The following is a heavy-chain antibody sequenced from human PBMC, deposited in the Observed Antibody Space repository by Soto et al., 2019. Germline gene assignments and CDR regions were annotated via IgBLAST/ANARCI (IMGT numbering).Heavy chain of an antibody. CDR2: ISYDGSNK. CDR1: GFTFSSYG. D-gene: IGHD2-15*01. V-gene: IGHV3-30*18. J-gene: IGHJ3*02. CDR3: AKDIVVVVAAAPWDAFDI. Sequence: PGGSLRLSGAASGFTFSSYGMDWVRQAPGKGLEWVAVISYDGSNKYYADYVKGRFTISRDNSKNTLYLQMNSLRAEDTAVYYCAKDIVVVVAAAPWDAFDIWGQGTMVTVSS.